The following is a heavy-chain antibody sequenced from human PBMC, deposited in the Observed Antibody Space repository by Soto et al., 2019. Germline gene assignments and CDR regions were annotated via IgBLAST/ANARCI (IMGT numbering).Heavy chain of an antibody. V-gene: IGHV4-61*01. J-gene: IGHJ6*02. CDR3: ARVGYYGSGSYYYYYYYGMDV. CDR1: GGSVSSGSYC. D-gene: IGHD3-10*01. Sequence: SVTLSPSSTVSGGSVSSGSYCLRWIRQPPGKGLEWIGCIYYSGSTNYNPSLKSRVTISVDTSKNQFSLKLSSVTAADTAVYYCARVGYYGSGSYYYYYYYGMDVWGQGTTVTVSS. CDR2: IYYSGST.